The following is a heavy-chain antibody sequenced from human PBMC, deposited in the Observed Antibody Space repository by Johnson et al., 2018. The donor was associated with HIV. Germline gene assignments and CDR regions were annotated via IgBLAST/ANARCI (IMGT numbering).Heavy chain of an antibody. D-gene: IGHD4-11*01. CDR3: AKGWDPMTTVNTFAFDI. J-gene: IGHJ3*02. CDR2: IRYDGSNK. V-gene: IGHV3-30*02. CDR1: GFTFSSYG. Sequence: VQLVESGGGLVKPGGSLRLSCAASGFTFSSYGMHWVRQAPGKGLEWVTFIRYDGSNKYYADSVKGRFTVSRDNSKNTLYLQMNTLRAEDAAVYYCAKGWDPMTTVNTFAFDIWGQGTMVTVSS.